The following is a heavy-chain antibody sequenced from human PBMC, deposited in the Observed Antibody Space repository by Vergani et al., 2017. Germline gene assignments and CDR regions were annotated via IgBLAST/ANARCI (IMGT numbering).Heavy chain of an antibody. D-gene: IGHD5-18*01. CDR3: TTGYTAMVISAFDI. V-gene: IGHV3-15*01. CDR2: IKSKTDGGTT. Sequence: EVQLVESGGGLVQPGGSLRLSCAASGFTVSSNYMSWVRQAPGKGLEWVGRIKSKTDGGTTDYAAPVKGRFTISRDDSKNTLYLQMNSLKTEDTAVYYCTTGYTAMVISAFDIWGQGTMVTVSS. CDR1: GFTVSSNY. J-gene: IGHJ3*02.